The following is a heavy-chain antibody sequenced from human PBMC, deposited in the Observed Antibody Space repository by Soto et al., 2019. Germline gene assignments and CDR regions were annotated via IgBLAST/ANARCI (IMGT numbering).Heavy chain of an antibody. Sequence: QLQLQESGPGLVKPSETLSLTCSVSGDSINSDSYYWGWIRQPPGKGLEWIGSIYYRGNTYYNPSLKTRVTTSLDKSKSQFSLKLNSVTAADSAVYFCARLEGLATIAYYFDYWGQGTLVTVSS. D-gene: IGHD3-9*01. CDR3: ARLEGLATIAYYFDY. CDR1: GDSINSDSYY. CDR2: IYYRGNT. J-gene: IGHJ4*02. V-gene: IGHV4-39*01.